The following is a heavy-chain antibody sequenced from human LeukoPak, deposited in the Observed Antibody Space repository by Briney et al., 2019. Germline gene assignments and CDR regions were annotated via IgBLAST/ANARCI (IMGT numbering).Heavy chain of an antibody. Sequence: GGSLRLSCAASGFTFSSYAMSWVRQAPGKGLEWVSAISGSGGSTYYADSVKGRFTISRDNSKNTLYLQMNSLRAEDTAVYYCAKKGSDYDYYYYMDVWGKGTTVTVSS. V-gene: IGHV3-23*01. CDR3: AKKGSDYDYYYYMDV. CDR1: GFTFSSYA. J-gene: IGHJ6*03. CDR2: ISGSGGST. D-gene: IGHD3-10*01.